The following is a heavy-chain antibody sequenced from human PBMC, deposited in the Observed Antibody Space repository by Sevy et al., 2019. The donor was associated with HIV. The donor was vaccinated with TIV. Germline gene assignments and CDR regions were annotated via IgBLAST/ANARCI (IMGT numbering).Heavy chain of an antibody. CDR1: GFTFSDYY. J-gene: IGHJ4*02. D-gene: IGHD5-18*01. V-gene: IGHV3-11*01. Sequence: GGSLRLSCAASGFTFSDYYMSWIRQAPGKGLEWVSYISSSGSTIYYADSVKGRFTISRDNAKNSLYLQMNSLRAEDTAVYYCATSSNGAPIQLGNAGFDYWGQGTLVTVSS. CDR3: ATSSNGAPIQLGNAGFDY. CDR2: ISSSGSTI.